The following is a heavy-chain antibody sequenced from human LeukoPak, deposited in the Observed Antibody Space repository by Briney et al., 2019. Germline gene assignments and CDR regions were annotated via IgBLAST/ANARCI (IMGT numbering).Heavy chain of an antibody. D-gene: IGHD5-18*01. CDR2: IKKDGSEK. CDR1: GFTFSNYE. J-gene: IGHJ4*02. V-gene: IGHV3-7*01. CDR3: ARHLSGVTGYTYGRGIDY. Sequence: GGSLRLSCTASGFTFSNYEMSWVRQAPGKGLEWVANIKKDGSEKYSVDSVKGRFTISRDNAKTSLYLQMNTLRAEDTAVYYCARHLSGVTGYTYGRGIDYWGQGTLVTVSS.